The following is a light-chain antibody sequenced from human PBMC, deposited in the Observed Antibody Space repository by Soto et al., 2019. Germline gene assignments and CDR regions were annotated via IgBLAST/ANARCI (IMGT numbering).Light chain of an antibody. CDR3: QHYTSYSEA. V-gene: IGKV1-5*03. Sequence: DIQMTQSPSTLSGSVGDRVTITCRASQTISSWLAWYQQKPGKAPKLLIYKASTLKSGVPSRFSGSGSGTEFTLTISSLQPDDFATYYCQHYTSYSEACGQGTNVELK. CDR1: QTISSW. J-gene: IGKJ1*01. CDR2: KAS.